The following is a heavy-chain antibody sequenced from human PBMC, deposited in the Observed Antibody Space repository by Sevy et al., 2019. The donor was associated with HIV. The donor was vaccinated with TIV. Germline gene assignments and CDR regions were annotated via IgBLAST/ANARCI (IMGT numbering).Heavy chain of an antibody. CDR2: IYHSGST. Sequence: SETLSLTCAVSGYSISSGYYWGWIRQPPGKGLEWIGSIYHSGSTYYNPSLKSRVTISVDTSKNQFSLKLNSVTAADTAVYYCARARYSSSSAFDYWGQGTLVTVSS. J-gene: IGHJ4*02. CDR3: ARARYSSSSAFDY. V-gene: IGHV4-38-2*01. CDR1: GYSISSGYY. D-gene: IGHD6-13*01.